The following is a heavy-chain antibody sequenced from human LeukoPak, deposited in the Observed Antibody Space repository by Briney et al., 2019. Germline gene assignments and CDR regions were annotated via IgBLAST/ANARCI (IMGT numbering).Heavy chain of an antibody. D-gene: IGHD3-3*01. CDR2: INPSGGST. V-gene: IGHV1-46*01. J-gene: IGHJ5*02. CDR3: ARDRGYDFWSGYCRGDYNWFDP. Sequence: ASVKVSCKASGYTFTGYYMHWVRQAPGQGLEWMGIINPSGGSTSYAQKFQGRVTMTRDTSTSTVYMELSSLRSEDTAVYYCARDRGYDFWSGYCRGDYNWFDPWGQGTLVTVSS. CDR1: GYTFTGYY.